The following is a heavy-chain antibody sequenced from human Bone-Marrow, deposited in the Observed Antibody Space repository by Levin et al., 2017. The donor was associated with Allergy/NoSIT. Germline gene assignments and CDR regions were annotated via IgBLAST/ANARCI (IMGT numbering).Heavy chain of an antibody. CDR3: ARDILYSSSYMDV. CDR2: ISSSSSTL. CDR1: GFTFSIYN. D-gene: IGHD2-15*01. Sequence: GGSLRLSCAASGFTFSIYNMNWVRQAPGKGLEWVSYISSSSSTLYYTDSVKGRFTISRDNAKNSPYLQMNSLRAVYMAVYDCARDILYSSSYMDVWGKGTTVTVSS. J-gene: IGHJ6*03. V-gene: IGHV3-48*01.